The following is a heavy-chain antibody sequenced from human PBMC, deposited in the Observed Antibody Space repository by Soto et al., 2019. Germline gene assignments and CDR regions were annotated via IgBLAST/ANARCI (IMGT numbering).Heavy chain of an antibody. V-gene: IGHV4-30-2*05. Sequence: SETLSLTCAVSGGSISSGGYSWSWIRQPPGNGLEWIGYIYYSGSTYYNPSLKSRVTISVDTSKNQFSLKLSSVTAADTAVYYWARGRPAGSGLDTGGMETRVPLSS. J-gene: IGHJ5*02. CDR1: GGSISSGGYS. CDR3: ARGRPAGSGLDT. CDR2: IYYSGST. D-gene: IGHD6-25*01.